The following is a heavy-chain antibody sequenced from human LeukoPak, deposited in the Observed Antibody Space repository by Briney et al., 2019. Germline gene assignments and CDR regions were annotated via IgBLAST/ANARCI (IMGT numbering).Heavy chain of an antibody. CDR3: ARAITMVRGVITEIDY. J-gene: IGHJ4*02. Sequence: ASVKVSCKASGYTFTGYYMHWVRQAPGQGLEWMGWINPNSGGTNYAQKFQGRVTMTRDTSISTAYMELSRLRSDDTAVYYCARAITMVRGVITEIDYWGQRTLVTVSS. CDR1: GYTFTGYY. CDR2: INPNSGGT. V-gene: IGHV1-2*02. D-gene: IGHD3-10*01.